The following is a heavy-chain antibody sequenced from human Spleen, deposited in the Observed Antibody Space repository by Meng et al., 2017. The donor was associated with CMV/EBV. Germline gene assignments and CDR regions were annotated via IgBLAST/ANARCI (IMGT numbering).Heavy chain of an antibody. CDR2: IYSGGTT. J-gene: IGHJ4*02. Sequence: GESLKISCTVSGFTFYDYWMYWVRQAPGKGLEWVSIIYSGGTTYYADPVKGRFTISRDDSKNTLYLQMNSLRVDDTAVYYCAREVPDSSGYYYPYWGQGTPVTVSS. CDR1: GFTFYDYW. V-gene: IGHV3-53*01. D-gene: IGHD3-22*01. CDR3: AREVPDSSGYYYPY.